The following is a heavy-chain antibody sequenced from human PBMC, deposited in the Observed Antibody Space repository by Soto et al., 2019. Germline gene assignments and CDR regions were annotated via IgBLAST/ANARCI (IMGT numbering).Heavy chain of an antibody. CDR2: LNEDGSFT. V-gene: IGHV3-74*01. CDR1: EFTFSSYW. Sequence: EVQLVESGGGLVRPGGSLRLSCVASEFTFSSYWMHLVRQVPGKGLVWVSRLNEDGSFTTYADSVKGRFTISRDNAKKTLYLQMNSLRAADTAVYYCARDLSGRADVWGQGTTVTVSS. D-gene: IGHD3-10*01. CDR3: ARDLSGRADV. J-gene: IGHJ6*02.